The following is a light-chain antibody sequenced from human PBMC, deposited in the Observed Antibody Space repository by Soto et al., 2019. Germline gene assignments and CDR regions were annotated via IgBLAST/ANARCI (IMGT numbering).Light chain of an antibody. CDR1: SSDVGGYNY. CDR3: SSYAGSNKV. Sequence: QSVLTQPPSASGSPGQSVTISCTGTSSDVGGYNYVSWYQQYPGKAPKLMIYEVSKRPSGVTDRFSGSKSGNTASLTVSGLQAEDEADYYCSSYAGSNKVFGGGTKVTVL. V-gene: IGLV2-8*01. CDR2: EVS. J-gene: IGLJ2*01.